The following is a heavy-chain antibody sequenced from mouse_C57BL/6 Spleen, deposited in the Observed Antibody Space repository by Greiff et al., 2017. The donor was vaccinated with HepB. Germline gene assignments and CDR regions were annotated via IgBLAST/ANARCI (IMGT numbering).Heavy chain of an antibody. J-gene: IGHJ2*01. CDR1: GYAFSSYW. D-gene: IGHD2-3*01. CDR2: IYPGDGDT. CDR3: ARNIYDGYYYYFDY. Sequence: QVQLKESGAELVKPGASVKISCKASGYAFSSYWMNWVKQRPGRGLEWIGQIYPGDGDTNYNGKFKGQATLTADKSSSTAYMQLSSLTSEDSAVYFCARNIYDGYYYYFDYWGQGTTLTVSS. V-gene: IGHV1-80*01.